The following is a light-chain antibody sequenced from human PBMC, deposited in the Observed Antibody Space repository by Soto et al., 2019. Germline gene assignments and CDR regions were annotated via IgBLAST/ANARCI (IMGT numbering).Light chain of an antibody. J-gene: IGKJ2*01. V-gene: IGKV3-20*01. CDR1: QSVRSNY. CDR2: DAS. CDR3: QQYGTSPYT. Sequence: EFVLTQSPGTLSLSPGEGATLSCRASQSVRSNYFAWYQHRPGRPLRLLIYDASSRPAAIPDRFSGSGSGTDFPLTISSLEPEDFAVYYCQQYGTSPYTFGQGTKLEIK.